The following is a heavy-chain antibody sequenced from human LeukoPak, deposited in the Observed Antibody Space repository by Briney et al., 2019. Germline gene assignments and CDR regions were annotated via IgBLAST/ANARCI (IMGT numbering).Heavy chain of an antibody. CDR2: IIPIFGTA. V-gene: IGHV1-69*01. CDR3: ARVKLVPAAIGYYYYMDV. Sequence: ASAKVSCKASGGTFSSYAISWVRQAPGQGLEWMGGIIPIFGTANYAQKFQGRVTITADESTSTAYMELSSLRSEDTAVYYCARVKLVPAAIGYYYYMDVWGKGTTVTVSS. CDR1: GGTFSSYA. D-gene: IGHD2-2*02. J-gene: IGHJ6*03.